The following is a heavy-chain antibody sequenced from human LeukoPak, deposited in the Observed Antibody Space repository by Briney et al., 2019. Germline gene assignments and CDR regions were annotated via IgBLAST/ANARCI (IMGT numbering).Heavy chain of an antibody. Sequence: SETLSLTCAVYGGSFSGYYWSWIRQPPGKGLEWIGEINHSGSTNYNPPLKSRVTISVDTSKNQFSLKLSPVTAADTAVYYCARVFKSGYQLLYRANWFDPWGQGTLVTVSS. V-gene: IGHV4-34*01. D-gene: IGHD2-2*02. CDR1: GGSFSGYY. J-gene: IGHJ5*02. CDR2: INHSGST. CDR3: ARVFKSGYQLLYRANWFDP.